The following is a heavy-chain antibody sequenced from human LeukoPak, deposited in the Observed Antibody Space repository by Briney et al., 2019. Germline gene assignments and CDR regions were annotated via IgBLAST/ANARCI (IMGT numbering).Heavy chain of an antibody. J-gene: IGHJ6*02. Sequence: GRPLRLSCAASGFTFSSYGMHWVRQAPGKGLEWVAVISYDGSNKYYADSVKGRFTISRDNSKNTLYLQMNSLRAEDTAVYYCVKGKYSSSWTANYYYGMDVWGQGTTVTVSS. V-gene: IGHV3-30*18. CDR1: GFTFSSYG. CDR2: ISYDGSNK. CDR3: VKGKYSSSWTANYYYGMDV. D-gene: IGHD6-13*01.